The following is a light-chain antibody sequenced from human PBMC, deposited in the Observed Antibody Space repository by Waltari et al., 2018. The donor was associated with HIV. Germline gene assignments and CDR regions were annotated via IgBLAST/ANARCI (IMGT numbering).Light chain of an antibody. CDR3: AAWDDILSGGV. CDR2: RDN. J-gene: IGLJ3*02. CDR1: SAHVRNT. Sequence: QSVLTQPPSASGTPGQRVTISCSGNSAHVRNTFYWYQQLPGTAPKVLIYRDNQRPSGVPDRFSGSRSGTSASLDVSGLRSEDEANYFCAAWDDILSGGVFGGGTKLTVL. V-gene: IGLV1-47*01.